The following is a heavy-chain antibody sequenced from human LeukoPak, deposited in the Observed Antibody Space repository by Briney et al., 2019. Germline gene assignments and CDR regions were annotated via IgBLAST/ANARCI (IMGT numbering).Heavy chain of an antibody. V-gene: IGHV3-48*03. J-gene: IGHJ5*02. CDR2: ITSSGSPI. D-gene: IGHD2-21*02. CDR3: AGERNCGGDCYQGSWFDP. Sequence: PGGSLRLSCAASGFTFSRYEMNWVRQAPGKELEWVSYITSSGSPIFYADSVKGRFTVSRDDAKNSLYLQMNSLGAEDTAVYYCAGERNCGGDCYQGSWFDPWGQGTLVTVSS. CDR1: GFTFSRYE.